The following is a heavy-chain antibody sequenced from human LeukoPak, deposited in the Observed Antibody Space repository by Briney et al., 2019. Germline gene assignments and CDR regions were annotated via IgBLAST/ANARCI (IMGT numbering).Heavy chain of an antibody. Sequence: GGSLRLSCAASGFTFSSYGMHWVRQAPGKGLEWVAVISYDGSNKYYADSVKGRFTISRDNSKNTLYLQMNSLRAEDTAVYYCARVSGVVFGCSGGSCYSNWFDPWGQGTLVTVSS. CDR1: GFTFSSYG. CDR3: ARVSGVVFGCSGGSCYSNWFDP. J-gene: IGHJ5*02. D-gene: IGHD2-15*01. CDR2: ISYDGSNK. V-gene: IGHV3-30*19.